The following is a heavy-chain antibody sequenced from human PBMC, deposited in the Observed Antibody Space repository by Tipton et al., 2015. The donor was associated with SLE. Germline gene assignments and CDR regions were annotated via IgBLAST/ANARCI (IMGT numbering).Heavy chain of an antibody. CDR3: ARDLGFTNY. Sequence: QSGAEVKKPGASVKVSCKTSGYTFTGYHMHWVRQAPGQGPEWMGRIDPNSGGTKYAQKFQGRVTLTRDTSIRTAYMELTSLTSDDTAVYFCARDLGFTNYWGQGTLVTVSS. V-gene: IGHV1-2*06. J-gene: IGHJ4*02. CDR2: IDPNSGGT. CDR1: GYTFTGYH.